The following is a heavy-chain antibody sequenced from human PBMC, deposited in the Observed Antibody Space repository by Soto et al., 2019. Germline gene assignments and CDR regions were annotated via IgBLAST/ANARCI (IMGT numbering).Heavy chain of an antibody. CDR1: GFTFSTYA. Sequence: QVQLVESGGGVVQPGRSLRLSCEVSGFTFSTYAMHWVRQAPGKGLEWVAVILYDGSYKYYADSVKGRFTISRDNSKNTLYLQMNSPSTGDTAVYFCARDVNRGWNYPAYWGQGTLVTVSS. J-gene: IGHJ4*02. CDR2: ILYDGSYK. CDR3: ARDVNRGWNYPAY. D-gene: IGHD1-7*01. V-gene: IGHV3-30-3*01.